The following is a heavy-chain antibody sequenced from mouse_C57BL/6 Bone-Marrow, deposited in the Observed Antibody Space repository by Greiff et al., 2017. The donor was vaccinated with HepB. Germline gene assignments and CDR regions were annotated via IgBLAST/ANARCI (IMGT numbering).Heavy chain of an antibody. D-gene: IGHD2-5*01. CDR3: ARRAYYSNPWYFDV. CDR2: IDPSDSET. V-gene: IGHV1-52*01. Sequence: QVQLQQPGAELVRPGSSVKLSCKASGYTFTSYWMHWVKQRPIQGLEWIGNIDPSDSETHYNQKFKDKATLTVDKSSSTAYMQLSSLTSEDSAVYYCARRAYYSNPWYFDVWGTGTTVTVSS. CDR1: GYTFTSYW. J-gene: IGHJ1*03.